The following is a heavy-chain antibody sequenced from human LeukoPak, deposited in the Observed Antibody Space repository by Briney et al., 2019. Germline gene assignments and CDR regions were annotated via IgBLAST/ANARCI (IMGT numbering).Heavy chain of an antibody. Sequence: PSETLSLTCVVYGGSLSGYYWSWIRQPPGKGLEWIGEINHSGSTNYNPSLKSRVTISVDTSKNQFSLKLSSVTAADTAVYYCARGPYCSSTSCFQRDYWGQGTLVTVSS. CDR3: ARGPYCSSTSCFQRDY. D-gene: IGHD2-2*01. CDR2: INHSGST. CDR1: GGSLSGYY. V-gene: IGHV4-34*01. J-gene: IGHJ4*02.